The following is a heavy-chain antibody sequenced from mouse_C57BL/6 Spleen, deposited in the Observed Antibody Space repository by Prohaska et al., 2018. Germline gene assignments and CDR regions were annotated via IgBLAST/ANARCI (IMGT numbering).Heavy chain of an antibody. CDR1: GYTFTTYG. CDR3: ARGGYYGTWFAY. D-gene: IGHD1-1*01. V-gene: IGHV9-3*01. CDR2: INTYSGVP. Sequence: QIQLVQSGPELKKPGETVKISCKASGYTFTTYGMSWVKQAPGKGLKWMGWINTYSGVPTYADDFKGRFAFSLETSASTAYLQINNLKNEDTATYFCARGGYYGTWFAYWGQGTLVTVSA. J-gene: IGHJ3*01.